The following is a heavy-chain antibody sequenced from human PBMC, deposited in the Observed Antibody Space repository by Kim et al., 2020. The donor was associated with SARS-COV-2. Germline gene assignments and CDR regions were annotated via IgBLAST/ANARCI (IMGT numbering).Heavy chain of an antibody. CDR3: AKVKKVGATVDY. J-gene: IGHJ4*02. V-gene: IGHV3-23*01. Sequence: YAAPVKGRFTISRDNSKNPLYPQMNSLRAEDTAVLYCAKVKKVGATVDYWGQGTLVTVSS. D-gene: IGHD1-26*01.